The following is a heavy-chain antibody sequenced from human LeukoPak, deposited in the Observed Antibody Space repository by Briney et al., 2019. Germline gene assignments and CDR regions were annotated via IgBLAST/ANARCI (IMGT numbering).Heavy chain of an antibody. J-gene: IGHJ6*04. CDR1: GGTFSSYA. V-gene: IGHV1-69*06. D-gene: IGHD3-10*01. CDR2: IIPIFGTA. Sequence: SVKVSCKASGGTFSSYAISWVRQAPGQGLEWMGGIIPIFGTANYAQKFQGRVTITADKSTSTAYMELSSLRSEDTAVYYCARARGSTYYYGSGPYYYYGMDVWGKGTTVTVFS. CDR3: ARARGSTYYYGSGPYYYYGMDV.